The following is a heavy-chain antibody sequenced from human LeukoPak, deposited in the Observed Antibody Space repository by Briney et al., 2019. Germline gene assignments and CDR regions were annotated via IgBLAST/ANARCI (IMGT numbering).Heavy chain of an antibody. CDR3: ASAAYCGGDCYFNWFDP. CDR2: IYYSGST. J-gene: IGHJ5*02. D-gene: IGHD2-21*02. Sequence: SETLSLTCSVSGGSIGSYYWAWIRQPPGKGLEWIGYIYYSGSTYYNPSLKSRVTISVDTSKNQFSLKLSSVTAADTAVYYCASAAYCGGDCYFNWFDPWGQGTLVTVSP. V-gene: IGHV4-59*08. CDR1: GGSIGSYY.